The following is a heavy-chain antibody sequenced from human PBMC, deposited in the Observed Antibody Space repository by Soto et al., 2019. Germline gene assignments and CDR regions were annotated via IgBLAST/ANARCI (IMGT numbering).Heavy chain of an antibody. V-gene: IGHV4-34*01. CDR2: ISHSGST. J-gene: IGHJ4*02. D-gene: IGHD3-22*01. Sequence: SETLSLPGAVYGGSLSGYYWSWIRQPPGKGLEGMREISHSGSTNYTPSLESLVTISVDSSKSQFFLKLSSGTAADTAVYYCARGPNYYDSSCYDYWGQGTLVTVSS. CDR3: ARGPNYYDSSCYDY. CDR1: GGSLSGYY.